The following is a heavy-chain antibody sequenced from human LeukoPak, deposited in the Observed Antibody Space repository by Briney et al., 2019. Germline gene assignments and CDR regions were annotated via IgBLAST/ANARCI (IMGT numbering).Heavy chain of an antibody. J-gene: IGHJ3*02. V-gene: IGHV4-39*07. D-gene: IGHD3-22*01. CDR3: STMIVVASYAFDI. CDR2: IYYSGST. CDR1: GGSISSSSYY. Sequence: SETLSLTCTVSGGSISSSSYYWGWIRQPPGKGLEWIGSIYYSGSTNYNPSLKSRVTMSVDTSKNQFSLKLSSVTALDTAVYYCSTMIVVASYAFDIWGQGTMVTVSS.